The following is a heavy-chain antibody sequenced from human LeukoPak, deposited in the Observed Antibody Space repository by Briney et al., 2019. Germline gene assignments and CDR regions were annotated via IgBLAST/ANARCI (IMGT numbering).Heavy chain of an antibody. J-gene: IGHJ4*02. D-gene: IGHD6-13*01. Sequence: GGSLRLSCAASGFTFSSYGMHWVRQAPGKGLEWVAFIRNDGSNIYYADSVKGRFTISRDNSKNTLYLQMNSLRAEDTAVYYGASALVHIAVARGSSDYGGQGTLVTVSS. V-gene: IGHV3-30*02. CDR2: IRNDGSNI. CDR3: ASALVHIAVARGSSDY. CDR1: GFTFSSYG.